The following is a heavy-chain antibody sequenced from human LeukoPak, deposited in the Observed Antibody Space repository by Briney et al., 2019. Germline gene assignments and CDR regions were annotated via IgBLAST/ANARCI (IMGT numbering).Heavy chain of an antibody. CDR3: ARDKRVAVAGTYIYYYYMDV. CDR2: IYISGSGST. CDR1: GGSISSYY. J-gene: IGHJ6*03. D-gene: IGHD6-19*01. Sequence: SETLSLTCTVSGGSISSYYWSWIRQPAGRGLEWIGRIYISGSGSTNYNPSLKSRVTMSVDTSKNQFSLKLSSVTAADTAVYYCARDKRVAVAGTYIYYYYMDVWGNGTTVTISS. V-gene: IGHV4-4*07.